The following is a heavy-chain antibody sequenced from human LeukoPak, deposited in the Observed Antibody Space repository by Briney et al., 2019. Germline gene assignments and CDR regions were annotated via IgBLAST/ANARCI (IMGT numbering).Heavy chain of an antibody. J-gene: IGHJ5*02. CDR3: AKGYDRWPNWFDP. CDR2: ISWNSGSI. Sequence: GGSLRLSCAASGFTFDDYAMHWVRQAPGKGLEWVSGISWNSGSIGYADSVKGRFTISRDNAKNSLYLQMNSLRAEDTALYYCAKGYDRWPNWFDPWGQGTWSPSPQ. CDR1: GFTFDDYA. D-gene: IGHD3-22*01. V-gene: IGHV3-9*01.